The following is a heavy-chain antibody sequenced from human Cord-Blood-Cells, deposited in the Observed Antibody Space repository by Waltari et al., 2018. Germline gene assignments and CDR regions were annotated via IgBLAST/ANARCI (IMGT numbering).Heavy chain of an antibody. J-gene: IGHJ3*02. D-gene: IGHD3-22*01. CDR2: INHSGRT. CDR1: GGSFSGYY. CDR3: ARCDSSGYKEAFDI. V-gene: IGHV4-34*01. Sequence: QVQLQQWGAGLLKPSETLSLTCAVYGGSFSGYYWSWIRQPPGKGLEWIGEINHSGRTSYNPSLKSRVTIAVGTAKNECSLKMSSVTAADTAVYYCARCDSSGYKEAFDIWGQGTMVTVFS.